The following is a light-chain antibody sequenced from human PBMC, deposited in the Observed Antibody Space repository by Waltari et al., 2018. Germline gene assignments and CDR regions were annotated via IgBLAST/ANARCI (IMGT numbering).Light chain of an antibody. J-gene: IGLJ3*02. CDR1: TSNIGRTS. V-gene: IGLV1-47*01. Sequence: QSVLTQPPSASGTPGPRVTISCSGSTSNIGRTSVYWYQQFPGTAPKLLVYRNNERPSGVPDRISGSKSGTSASLAISGIRSEDEADYYCATWDGSLTAWVFGGGTKVTVL. CDR2: RNN. CDR3: ATWDGSLTAWV.